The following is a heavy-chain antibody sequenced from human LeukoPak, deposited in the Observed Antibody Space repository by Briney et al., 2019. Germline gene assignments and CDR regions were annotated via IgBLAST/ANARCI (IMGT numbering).Heavy chain of an antibody. V-gene: IGHV1-18*01. D-gene: IGHD2-15*01. CDR3: ARMAMVVAAITYDY. J-gene: IGHJ4*02. CDR2: ISAYNGST. Sequence: ASVKVSCKASGYTFTSYGISWVRQAPGQGLEWMGWISAYNGSTNYAQKLQGRVTMTTDTSTSTAYMELRSLRSDDTAVYYCARMAMVVAAITYDYWGQGTLVTVSS. CDR1: GYTFTSYG.